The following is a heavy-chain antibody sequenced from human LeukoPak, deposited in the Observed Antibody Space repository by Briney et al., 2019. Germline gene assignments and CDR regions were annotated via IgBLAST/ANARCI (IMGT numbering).Heavy chain of an antibody. Sequence: TSETLSLTCAVYGGPFSGYYWSWLRQSPGKGLEWIGEINHSGSTNYNPSLKSRVTISVDTSKNQFSLKLSSVTAADTAVYYCARGRASYDFWSGYLLDYWGQGTLVTVSS. D-gene: IGHD3-3*01. CDR3: ARGRASYDFWSGYLLDY. V-gene: IGHV4-34*01. J-gene: IGHJ4*02. CDR2: INHSGST. CDR1: GGPFSGYY.